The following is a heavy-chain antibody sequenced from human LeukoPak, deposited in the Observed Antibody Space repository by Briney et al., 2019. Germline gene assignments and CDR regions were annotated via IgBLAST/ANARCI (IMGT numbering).Heavy chain of an antibody. D-gene: IGHD2-8*02. CDR1: GGSMSTHY. CDR2: TYYTGST. CDR3: ARCTGSSALRT. J-gene: IGHJ4*02. Sequence: MASETLSLTCSVSGGSMSTHYWTWIRQPPGKGLGWIGNTYYTGSTTYNPSLKSRVTISLDRSKNQFSLKLTSVTAADTAVYYCARCTGSSALRTWGQGILVTVSP. V-gene: IGHV4-59*11.